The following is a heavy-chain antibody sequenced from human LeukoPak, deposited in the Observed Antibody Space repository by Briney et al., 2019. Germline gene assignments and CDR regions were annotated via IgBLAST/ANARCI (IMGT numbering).Heavy chain of an antibody. CDR3: AKVGYSSGWYYYYGMDV. CDR2: INSDGSST. J-gene: IGHJ6*02. D-gene: IGHD6-19*01. Sequence: PGGSLRLSCAASGFTFSSYWMHWVRQAPGKGLVWVSRINSDGSSTSYADSVKGRFTISRDNSKNTLYLQMNSLRAEDTAVYYCAKVGYSSGWYYYYGMDVWGQGTTVTVSS. V-gene: IGHV3-74*01. CDR1: GFTFSSYW.